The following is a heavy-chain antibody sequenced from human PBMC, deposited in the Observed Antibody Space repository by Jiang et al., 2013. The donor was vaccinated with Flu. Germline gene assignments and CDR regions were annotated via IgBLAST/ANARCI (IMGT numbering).Heavy chain of an antibody. CDR1: GGSISSSSYY. CDR3: ARLPRGRIKDFDY. D-gene: IGHD1-14*01. CDR2: IYYSGST. V-gene: IGHV4-39*01. Sequence: GLVKPSETLSLTCTVSGGSISSSSYYWGWIRQPPGKGLEWIGSIYYSGSTYYNPSLKSRVTISVDTSKNQFSLKLSSVTAADTAVYYCARLPRGRIKDFDYWGQGTLVTVSS. J-gene: IGHJ4*02.